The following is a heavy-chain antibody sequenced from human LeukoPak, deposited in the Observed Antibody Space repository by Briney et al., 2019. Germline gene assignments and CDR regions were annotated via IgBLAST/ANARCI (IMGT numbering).Heavy chain of an antibody. CDR3: ARGRWLQFSD. CDR1: GSSISSGGYS. D-gene: IGHD5-24*01. V-gene: IGHV4-30-2*01. Sequence: SETLSLTCAVSGSSISSGGYSWSWIRQPPGKGLEWIGYIYHSGSTYYNPSLKSRVTISLDTSKNQFSLKLSSVTAADTAIYYCARGRWLQFSDWGPGTLVTVSS. CDR2: IYHSGST. J-gene: IGHJ4*02.